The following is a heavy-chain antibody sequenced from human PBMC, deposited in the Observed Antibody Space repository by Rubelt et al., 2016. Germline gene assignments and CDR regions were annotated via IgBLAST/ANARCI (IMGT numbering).Heavy chain of an antibody. J-gene: IGHJ4*02. CDR3: AKDGFDWFPMGLYFDY. CDR2: ISGSGGST. Sequence: EVQLVESGGGLVQPGGSLRLSCAASGFTFSSYAMSWVRQAPGTGLEWVSAISGSGGSTYYADSVKGRFTISRDNSKNTLYLQMNSLRAEDTAVYYCAKDGFDWFPMGLYFDYWGQGTLVTVSS. V-gene: IGHV3-23*04. D-gene: IGHD3-9*01. CDR1: GFTFSSYA.